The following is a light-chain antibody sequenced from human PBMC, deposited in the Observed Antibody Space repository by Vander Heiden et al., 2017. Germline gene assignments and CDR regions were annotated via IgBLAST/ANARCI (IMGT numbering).Light chain of an antibody. J-gene: IGLJ3*02. Sequence: SYVLTQPPSVSVAPGQTASITCGGNNIGSKSVHWYQQKPGQAPVVVGYNDSDRPSGIPERLSGANSGNTATLTSSRVEAGDEADYYCQVWDSSTDHWVFGGGTKLTVL. V-gene: IGLV3-21*02. CDR1: NIGSKS. CDR2: NDS. CDR3: QVWDSSTDHWV.